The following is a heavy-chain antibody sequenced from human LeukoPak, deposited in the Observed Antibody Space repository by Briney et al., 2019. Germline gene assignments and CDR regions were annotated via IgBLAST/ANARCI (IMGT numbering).Heavy chain of an antibody. J-gene: IGHJ4*02. Sequence: GGSLRLSCAASGFTFSSYWMHWVRQAPGKGLVWVSRINSDGSSTSYADSVKGRSTISRDNAKNTLYLQMNSLRAEDTAVYYCAREQASLPFGIDYWGQGTLVTVSS. D-gene: IGHD3-3*01. CDR1: GFTFSSYW. CDR3: AREQASLPFGIDY. V-gene: IGHV3-74*01. CDR2: INSDGSST.